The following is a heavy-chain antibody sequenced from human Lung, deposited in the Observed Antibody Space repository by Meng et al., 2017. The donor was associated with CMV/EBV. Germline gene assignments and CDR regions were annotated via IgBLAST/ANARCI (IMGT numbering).Heavy chain of an antibody. CDR1: GFTFNSFE. J-gene: IGHJ3*02. CDR2: ISSSGGDR. D-gene: IGHD3-22*01. V-gene: IGHV3-48*03. Sequence: GGSXRLXCAASGFTFNSFEMNWVRQVPGEGLEWVSYISSSGGDRRYADSVKGRFTISRDNAKISLYLQMNSLRAEDTAVYYCARDSGDLSVVTTVDSAVDIXGQGXMVTVSS. CDR3: ARDSGDLSVVTTVDSAVDI.